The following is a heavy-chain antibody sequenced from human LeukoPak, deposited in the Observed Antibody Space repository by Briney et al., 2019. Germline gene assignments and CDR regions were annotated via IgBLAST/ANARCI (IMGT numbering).Heavy chain of an antibody. CDR1: GGSISNLNYY. CDR3: AREGGYHYGTPNWYFDL. V-gene: IGHV4-61*02. J-gene: IGHJ2*01. D-gene: IGHD5-12*01. Sequence: SETLSLTCTVSGGSISNLNYYWSWIRQPAGKGLEWIGRIYASGSTNYNPSLKSRVTISVDTSKNQFSLKLSSVTAADTAVYYCAREGGYHYGTPNWYFDLWGRGTLVTVSS. CDR2: IYASGST.